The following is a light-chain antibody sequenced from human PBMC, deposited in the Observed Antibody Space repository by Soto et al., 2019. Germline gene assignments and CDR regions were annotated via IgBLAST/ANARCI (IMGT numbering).Light chain of an antibody. Sequence: DFQMTQSPSSLSASVGDRVTITCRASQGISNYLAWYQQKPGKVPKLLIYGASSLQSGVTSRFSGSGSGTDFTLTISNLQPEDVATYYCQKHNGAPFTFGPGTKVGIK. CDR1: QGISNY. J-gene: IGKJ3*01. CDR2: GAS. V-gene: IGKV1-27*01. CDR3: QKHNGAPFT.